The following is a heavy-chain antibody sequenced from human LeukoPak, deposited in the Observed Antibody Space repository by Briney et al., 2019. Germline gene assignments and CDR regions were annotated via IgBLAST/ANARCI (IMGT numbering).Heavy chain of an antibody. D-gene: IGHD6-13*01. CDR2: TYYSGST. CDR3: ARGRGSSWYSDY. CDR1: GGSISSYY. J-gene: IGHJ4*02. Sequence: SETLSLTCTVSGGSISSYYWSWIRQPPGKGLEWIGYTYYSGSTNYNPSLKSRVTISVDTSKNQFSLKLSSVTAADTAVYYCARGRGSSWYSDYWGQGTLVTVSS. V-gene: IGHV4-59*01.